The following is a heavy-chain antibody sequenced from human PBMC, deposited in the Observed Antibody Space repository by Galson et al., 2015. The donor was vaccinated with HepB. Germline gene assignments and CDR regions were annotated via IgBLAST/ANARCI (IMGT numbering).Heavy chain of an antibody. CDR2: MNPNSGNT. CDR3: ARMMMDNDYVWGSYRRYYYSGMDV. D-gene: IGHD3-16*02. V-gene: IGHV1-8*01. J-gene: IGHJ6*02. Sequence: SVKVSCKASGYTFTSYDINWVRQATGQGLEWMGWMNPNSGNTGYAQKFQGRVTMTRNTSISTAYMELSSLRSEDTAVYYCARMMMDNDYVWGSYRRYYYSGMDVWGQGTTVPVSS. CDR1: GYTFTSYD.